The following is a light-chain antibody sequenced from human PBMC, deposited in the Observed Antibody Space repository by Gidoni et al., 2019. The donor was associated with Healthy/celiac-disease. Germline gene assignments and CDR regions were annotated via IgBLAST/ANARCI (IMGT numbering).Light chain of an antibody. V-gene: IGKV3-11*01. CDR3: QQRSNWPPIT. CDR1: QSVSSY. CDR2: DAS. Sequence: EIEYTQSPATLSLSPGERATLSCRANQSVSSYLAWYQQKPGQATSLLIYDASNRATGIPARFSGSGSGTDFTLTISSLEPEDFAVYYCQQRSNWPPITFGQGTRLEIK. J-gene: IGKJ5*01.